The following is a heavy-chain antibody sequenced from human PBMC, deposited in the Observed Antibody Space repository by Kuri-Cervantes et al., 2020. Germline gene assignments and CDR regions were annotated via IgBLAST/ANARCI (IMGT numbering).Heavy chain of an antibody. Sequence: GESLKISCAASGSTFSDAWMSWVRQAPGMGLEWVARIKEDGSGKYYVDSVKGRFTISRDNAKNSLYLQMNSLRAEDTALYYCARGGNRYANYWGQGTLVTVSS. D-gene: IGHD5-18*01. CDR2: IKEDGSGK. J-gene: IGHJ4*02. V-gene: IGHV3-7*01. CDR1: GSTFSDAW. CDR3: ARGGNRYANY.